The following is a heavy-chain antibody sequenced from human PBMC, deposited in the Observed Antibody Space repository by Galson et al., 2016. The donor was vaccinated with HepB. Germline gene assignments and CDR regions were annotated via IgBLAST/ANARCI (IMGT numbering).Heavy chain of an antibody. CDR2: IYHSGNT. D-gene: IGHD3-9*01. V-gene: IGHV4-39*01. J-gene: IGHJ4*02. CDR3: ASHDDSDWDY. CDR1: GGSIRGSIYY. Sequence: SETLSLTCTVSGGSIRGSIYYWGWIRQPPGKGLEWIGSIYHSGNTYYSPSLSPSPKSRVTISVDTSKSQFSLKLRSVTAADTAVYYCASHDDSDWDYWGQGTLVTVSP.